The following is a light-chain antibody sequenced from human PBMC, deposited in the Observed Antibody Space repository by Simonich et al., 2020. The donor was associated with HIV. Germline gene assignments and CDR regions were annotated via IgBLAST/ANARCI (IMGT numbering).Light chain of an antibody. Sequence: DIQMTQSPSILSASVGDRVTITCRTSQSISSWLAWYQQKQGKAPKLLIYKASNLESGVPSMFSGSGSGTEFTLTISSLQPDDFATYYCQQYNSYPLTFGGGTKVEI. CDR1: QSISSW. V-gene: IGKV1-5*03. CDR3: QQYNSYPLT. J-gene: IGKJ4*01. CDR2: KAS.